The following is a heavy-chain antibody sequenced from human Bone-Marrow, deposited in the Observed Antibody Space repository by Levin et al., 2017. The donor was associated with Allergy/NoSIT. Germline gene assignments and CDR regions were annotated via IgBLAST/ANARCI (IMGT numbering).Heavy chain of an antibody. D-gene: IGHD3-22*01. CDR2: ISAYSDNI. Sequence: ASVKVSCKASGFTFNTYGFSWVRQAPGQGLEWMGWISAYSDNIKYAENFQGRVTMTTETSTSTAYMELRSLRSDDTAVYYCASRYDSSGYSLPPKDWGQGTLVTVSS. J-gene: IGHJ4*02. CDR3: ASRYDSSGYSLPPKD. V-gene: IGHV1-18*01. CDR1: GFTFNTYG.